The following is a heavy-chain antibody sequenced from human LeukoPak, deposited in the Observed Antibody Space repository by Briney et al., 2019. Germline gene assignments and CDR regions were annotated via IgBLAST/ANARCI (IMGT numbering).Heavy chain of an antibody. CDR2: IYYSGST. CDR1: GGSISSYY. J-gene: IGHJ4*02. D-gene: IGHD2-21*01. V-gene: IGHV4-59*01. Sequence: SETLSLTCTVSGGSISSYYWSWIRQPPGKGLEWIGYIYYSGSTNYNPSLKSRVTISVDTSKNQFSLKLSSVTAADTAVYYCARVGSWCGGRDFDYWGQGTLVTVSS. CDR3: ARVGSWCGGRDFDY.